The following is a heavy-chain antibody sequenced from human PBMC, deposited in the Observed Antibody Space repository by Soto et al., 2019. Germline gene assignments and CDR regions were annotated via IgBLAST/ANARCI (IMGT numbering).Heavy chain of an antibody. D-gene: IGHD2-15*01. V-gene: IGHV4-39*01. J-gene: IGHJ4*02. CDR2: IYYSGST. CDR3: ARGGLRRYCKSGGSCYCFDY. Sequence: SETLSLTCTVSGGSISSSSYYWGWIRQPPGKGLEWIGSIYYSGSTYYNPSLKSRVTISVDTSKNQFSLKLSSVTAADTAVYYCARGGLRRYCKSGGSCYCFDYWGQGTLVTVSS. CDR1: GGSISSSSYY.